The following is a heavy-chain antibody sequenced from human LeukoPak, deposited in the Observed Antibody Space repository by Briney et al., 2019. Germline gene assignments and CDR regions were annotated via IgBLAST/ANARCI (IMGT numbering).Heavy chain of an antibody. J-gene: IGHJ4*02. CDR1: GGSISSSSYY. CDR3: ATRNYDILTGYYPGFDY. CDR2: IYYSGST. Sequence: SETLSLTCTVSGGSISSSSYYWGWIRQPPGKGLEWIGSIYYSGSTYYNPSLKSRVTISVDTSKNQFSLKLSSVTAADTAVYYCATRNYDILTGYYPGFDYWGQGTLVTVSS. V-gene: IGHV4-39*01. D-gene: IGHD3-9*01.